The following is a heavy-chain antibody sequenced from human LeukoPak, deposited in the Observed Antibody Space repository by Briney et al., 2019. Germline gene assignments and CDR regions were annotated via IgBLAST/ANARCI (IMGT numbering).Heavy chain of an antibody. CDR1: GGSISSYH. CDR2: IYYSGST. CDR3: ARHLRGEQQLSGFDY. Sequence: PSETLSLTFTVPGGSISSYHWTWSPQPPGKGLEWIGYIYYSGSTKYNPSLRSRVTISADTSKNQFSLKLSSVTAADTAVYYCARHLRGEQQLSGFDYWGQGTPVTVSS. D-gene: IGHD6-13*01. V-gene: IGHV4-59*08. J-gene: IGHJ4*02.